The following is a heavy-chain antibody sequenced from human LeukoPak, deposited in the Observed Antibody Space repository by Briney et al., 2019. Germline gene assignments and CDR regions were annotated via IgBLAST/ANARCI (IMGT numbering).Heavy chain of an antibody. CDR2: IGTAGDT. CDR1: GFTFSSYD. CDR3: ARAIAAAGTLYYYGMDV. V-gene: IGHV3-13*01. D-gene: IGHD6-13*01. Sequence: GGSLRLSCAASGFTFSSYDMHWVRQATGKGLEWVSAIGTAGDTYYPGSVKGRFTVSRENAKNSLYLQMNSLRAGDTAVYYCARAIAAAGTLYYYGMDVWGQGTTVTVSS. J-gene: IGHJ6*02.